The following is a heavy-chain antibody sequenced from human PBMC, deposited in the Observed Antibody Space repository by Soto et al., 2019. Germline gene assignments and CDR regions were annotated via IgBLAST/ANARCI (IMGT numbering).Heavy chain of an antibody. D-gene: IGHD5-12*01. CDR2: IYWNEDE. V-gene: IGHV2-5*01. CDR1: GFAFSTTGVS. Sequence: SVPTLVNPTQTLTLTCTFSGFAFSTTGVSVGWIRQPPGKALEWLALIYWNEDELYRPSLKSRLTITKATSKNQVVLTMTNMDPLDTATYYCAHRYSGYDFWGPGTLVTVSS. CDR3: AHRYSGYDF. J-gene: IGHJ4*02.